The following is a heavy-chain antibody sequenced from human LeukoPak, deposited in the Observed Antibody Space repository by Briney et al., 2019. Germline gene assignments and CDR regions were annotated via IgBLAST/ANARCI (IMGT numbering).Heavy chain of an antibody. D-gene: IGHD3-22*01. Sequence: SVKVSCKASGFIFSRSAVQWVRQARGQRLEWIGWIVVSSGNTNYAQKFQERVTMTRDTSTGTAYMELSSLRSEDTAVYYCAAGNYYDSSGYYPYAFDIWGQGTMVTVSS. J-gene: IGHJ3*02. V-gene: IGHV1-58*01. CDR1: GFIFSRSA. CDR2: IVVSSGNT. CDR3: AAGNYYDSSGYYPYAFDI.